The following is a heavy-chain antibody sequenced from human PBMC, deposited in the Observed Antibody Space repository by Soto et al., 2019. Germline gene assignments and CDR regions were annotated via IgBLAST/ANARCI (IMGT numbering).Heavy chain of an antibody. V-gene: IGHV2-5*01. J-gene: IGHJ3*02. Sequence: SGPTLVNPTQTLTLTCTFSGFSLTTSGVGVGWIRQPTGKALEWLALIYWNDDKRYSPSLKSRLTITKDTSKNQVVLTMTNMDPVDTATYYCAHSKRRSGYCSSTSCLDAFDIWGQGTMVTVSS. CDR3: AHSKRRSGYCSSTSCLDAFDI. CDR1: GFSLTTSGVG. CDR2: IYWNDDK. D-gene: IGHD2-2*01.